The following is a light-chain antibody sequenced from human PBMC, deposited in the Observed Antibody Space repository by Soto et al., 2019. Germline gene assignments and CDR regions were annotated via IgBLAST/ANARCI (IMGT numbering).Light chain of an antibody. CDR2: GNS. CDR3: QSYDSTLDARYV. CDR1: SSHIGATYD. V-gene: IGLV1-40*01. J-gene: IGLJ1*01. Sequence: QSVLTQPPSVSGAPGQRVTISCAGSSSHIGATYDIHWYQQLPGAAPRLLIYGNSNRPSGVPDRFAGSKSGTSASLAITGLQAEDEGDYYCQSYDSTLDARYVFGTGTKLTVL.